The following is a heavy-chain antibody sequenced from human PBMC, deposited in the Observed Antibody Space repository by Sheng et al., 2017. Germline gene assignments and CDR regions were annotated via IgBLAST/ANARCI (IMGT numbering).Heavy chain of an antibody. CDR2: ISSSGSTI. Sequence: EVQLVESGGGLVQPGGSLRLSCAASGFTFSSYEMNWVRQAPGKGLEWVSYISSSGSTIYYADSVKGRFTISRDNAKNSLYLQMNSLRAEDTAVYYCARYSDCTNGVCYNYYYYYGMDVWAKGPRSPSP. CDR3: ARYSDCTNGVCYNYYYYYGMDV. J-gene: IGHJ6*02. CDR1: GFTFSSYE. D-gene: IGHD2-8*01. V-gene: IGHV3-48*03.